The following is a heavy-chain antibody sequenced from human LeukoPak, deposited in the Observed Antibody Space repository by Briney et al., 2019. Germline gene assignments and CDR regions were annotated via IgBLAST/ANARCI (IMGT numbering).Heavy chain of an antibody. CDR1: GGSISSFY. Sequence: SETLSLTCTVSGGSISSFYWSWIRQPPGKGLEWIGNIYYSGSTNYNPSLKSRVAISVDSSKNQFSLTLSSVTAADTAVYYCAGNRDAYFLNAFDIWGQGTMVTVSS. J-gene: IGHJ3*02. CDR3: AGNRDAYFLNAFDI. D-gene: IGHD5-24*01. CDR2: IYYSGST. V-gene: IGHV4-59*08.